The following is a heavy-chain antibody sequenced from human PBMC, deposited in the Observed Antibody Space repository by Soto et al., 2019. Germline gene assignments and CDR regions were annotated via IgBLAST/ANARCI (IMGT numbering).Heavy chain of an antibody. V-gene: IGHV4-30-2*01. D-gene: IGHD5-12*01. CDR3: ARRGDIVAIYY. J-gene: IGHJ4*02. Sequence: SETLSLTCAVSGGSISSGGYSWSWILQPPGKGLEWIGYIYHSGSTYYNPSLKSRVTISVDTSKNQFSLKLSSVTAADTAVYYCARRGDIVAIYYWGQGTLVTVSS. CDR2: IYHSGST. CDR1: GGSISSGGYS.